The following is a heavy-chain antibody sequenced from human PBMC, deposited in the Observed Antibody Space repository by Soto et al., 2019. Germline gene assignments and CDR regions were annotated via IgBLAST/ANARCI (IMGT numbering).Heavy chain of an antibody. Sequence: VQLVESGGGLVQPGGSLRLSCAASGFTFSNFWMTWVRQAPGKGLEWVATMKQDGSEKHFVDSVKGRFTISRDNAKNSLDLQMNSLRVEDTAVYYCARDSPEVAGTYYHYGMDVWGRGTTVIVSS. CDR2: MKQDGSEK. J-gene: IGHJ6*02. V-gene: IGHV3-7*01. CDR3: ARDSPEVAGTYYHYGMDV. CDR1: GFTFSNFW. D-gene: IGHD6-19*01.